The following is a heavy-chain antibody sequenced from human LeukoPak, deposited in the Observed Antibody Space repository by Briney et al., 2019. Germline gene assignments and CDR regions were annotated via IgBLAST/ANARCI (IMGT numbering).Heavy chain of an antibody. CDR2: FDPEDGET. Sequence: ASVKVSCKVSGNTLTELSMHWVRQAPGKGLEWMGDFDPEDGETIYAQKFQGRVTMTEDTSTDTAYMELSSLRSEDTAVYYCARIWGTTVTTIRDCDYWGQGTLVTVSS. V-gene: IGHV1-24*01. CDR1: GNTLTELS. D-gene: IGHD4-17*01. CDR3: ARIWGTTVTTIRDCDY. J-gene: IGHJ4*02.